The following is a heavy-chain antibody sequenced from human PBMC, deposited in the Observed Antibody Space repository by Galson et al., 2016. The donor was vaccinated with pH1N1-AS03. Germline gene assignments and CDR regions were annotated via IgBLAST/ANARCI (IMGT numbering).Heavy chain of an antibody. CDR1: GDSLDTFS. V-gene: IGHV4-59*01. Sequence: ETLSLTCSVSGDSLDTFSWTWIRQPPGKGLEWIGFTFYGGSTHYNPSLKSRITISVDTSKNLFSLQLKSVTAADTAVYFCASRSSVLYSYGSDVWGQGTTVIVSS. CDR2: TFYGGST. J-gene: IGHJ6*02. D-gene: IGHD3-10*01. CDR3: ASRSSVLYSYGSDV.